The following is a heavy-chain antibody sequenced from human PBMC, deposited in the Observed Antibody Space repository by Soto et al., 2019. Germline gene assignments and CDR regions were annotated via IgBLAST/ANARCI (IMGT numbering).Heavy chain of an antibody. CDR3: VRGGDSSGYYYRQYFQH. Sequence: QVQLVESGGGVVQPGRSLRLSCAASGFSFSTNAMNWVRQAPGKGLEWVAVISYDGSNKYYADSVKGRFTISRDNSKNXXYLQMDSLGAEDTAVYYCVRGGDSSGYYYRQYFQHWGQGTLVTVSS. J-gene: IGHJ1*01. CDR2: ISYDGSNK. CDR1: GFSFSTNA. D-gene: IGHD3-22*01. V-gene: IGHV3-30-3*01.